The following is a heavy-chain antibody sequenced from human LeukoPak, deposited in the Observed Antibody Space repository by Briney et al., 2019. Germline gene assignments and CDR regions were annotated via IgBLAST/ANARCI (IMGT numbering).Heavy chain of an antibody. J-gene: IGHJ6*03. D-gene: IGHD4-23*01. CDR2: LGWNSGNI. CDR1: GFTFDDYA. V-gene: IGHV3-9*01. CDR3: ARGPHYGGSNYYYYYYMDV. Sequence: PGRSLRLSCAASGFTFDDYAMHWVRQAPGKGLEWVSGLGWNSGNIGYADSVKGRFTISRDNAKNSLYLQMNSLRAEDTAVYYCARGPHYGGSNYYYYYYMDVWGKGTTVTVSS.